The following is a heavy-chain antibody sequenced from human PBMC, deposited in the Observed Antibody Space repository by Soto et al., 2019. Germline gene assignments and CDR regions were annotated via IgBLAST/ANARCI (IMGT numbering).Heavy chain of an antibody. J-gene: IGHJ4*02. Sequence: EVQLVESGEGLVKPGGSLRLSCAASGFSFSDYTMNWVRQAPGKGLEWVSAISSSSSDYTFYADSVRGRFTISSDNAKKSLYLQMNSLRAEDTAVSDCSRFDYGDYSLDYWGQATLVIVCS. CDR3: SRFDYGDYSLDY. CDR1: GFSFSDYT. V-gene: IGHV3-21*01. CDR2: ISSSSSDYT. D-gene: IGHD4-17*01.